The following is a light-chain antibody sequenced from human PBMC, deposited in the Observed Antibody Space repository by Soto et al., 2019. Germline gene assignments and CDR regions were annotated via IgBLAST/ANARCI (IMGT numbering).Light chain of an antibody. J-gene: IGKJ1*01. Sequence: DIQMTQSPSSLSASVGDTVTITCRASQSISLFLNCYRQKTGKAPKLLIYAASSLQSGVPSRCNGNGSGTDLTLSISSLQPEDFATYYCHQTESIPKTFGQGTKVEIK. CDR3: HQTESIPKT. CDR1: QSISLF. V-gene: IGKV1-39*01. CDR2: AAS.